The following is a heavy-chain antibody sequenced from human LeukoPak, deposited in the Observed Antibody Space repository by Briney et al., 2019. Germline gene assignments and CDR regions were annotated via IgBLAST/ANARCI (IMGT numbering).Heavy chain of an antibody. J-gene: IGHJ4*02. Sequence: GGSLRLSCAASGFTFSSYAMSWVRQAPGKGLEWVSAISGSGGSTYYADSVKGRFTISRDNSKNTLYLQMNSLRAEDTAVYYCARHISSGGTYAHFDYWGQGTLVTVSS. CDR1: GFTFSSYA. CDR3: ARHISSGGTYAHFDY. CDR2: ISGSGGST. D-gene: IGHD1-26*01. V-gene: IGHV3-23*01.